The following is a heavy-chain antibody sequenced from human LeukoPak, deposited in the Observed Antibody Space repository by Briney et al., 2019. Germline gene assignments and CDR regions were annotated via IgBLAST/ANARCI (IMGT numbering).Heavy chain of an antibody. D-gene: IGHD4-23*01. CDR2: ISSSSSYI. J-gene: IGHJ4*02. CDR1: GFTFSSHS. CDR3: ARVKGSVAIPLIDY. Sequence: PGGSLRLSCAASGFTFSSHSMNWVRQAPGKGLEWVSSISSSSSYIYYAGSVKGRFTISRDNAKNSLYLQMNSLRAEDTAVYYCARVKGSVAIPLIDYWGQGTLVTVSS. V-gene: IGHV3-21*01.